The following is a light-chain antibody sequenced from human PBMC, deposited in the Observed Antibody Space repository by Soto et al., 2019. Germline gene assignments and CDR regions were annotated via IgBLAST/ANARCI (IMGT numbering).Light chain of an antibody. V-gene: IGKV1-27*01. J-gene: IGKJ4*01. Sequence: DVQMTQSPSSLSAFVGDRVTITCRASQGIAPYLAWFQQKPGKVPKLLIYATSTLQSGVPSRFSGSGSGTDFTLTINRLQPEDVATYYCQKYNSAPLTFGGGTKVEIK. CDR3: QKYNSAPLT. CDR2: ATS. CDR1: QGIAPY.